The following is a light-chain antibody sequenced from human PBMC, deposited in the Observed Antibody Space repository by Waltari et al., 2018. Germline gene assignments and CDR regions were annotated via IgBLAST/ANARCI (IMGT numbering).Light chain of an antibody. CDR3: QEAKSSRYS. CDR1: QNVDKF. CDR2: DGS. J-gene: IGKJ2*03. V-gene: IGKV1-39*01. Sequence: DIEMTQSPRILSASVGDTVTISCRASQNVDKFLNWYQQKSGEAPKFLIDDGSNLQSGVPARVSGSGSGTDFSLTITGLQPEDFATYYCQEAKSSRYSFGQGTKVDVK.